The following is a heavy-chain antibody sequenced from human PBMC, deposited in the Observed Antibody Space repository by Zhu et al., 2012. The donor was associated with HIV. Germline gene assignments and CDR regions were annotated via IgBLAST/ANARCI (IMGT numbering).Heavy chain of an antibody. V-gene: IGHV4-28*01. Sequence: QVQLQESGPGLVKPSDTLSLTCAVSGYSISSSNWWGWIRQPPGKGLEWIAYMSYSGSTYYNVSLKSRVTMSVDTSKNQFSLKLRSVTAVDTAVYYCARIREDILTGYYYYYMDVWXKGPRSPSP. D-gene: IGHD3-9*01. CDR1: GYSISSSNW. CDR2: MSYSGST. CDR3: ARIREDILTGYYYYYMDV. J-gene: IGHJ6*03.